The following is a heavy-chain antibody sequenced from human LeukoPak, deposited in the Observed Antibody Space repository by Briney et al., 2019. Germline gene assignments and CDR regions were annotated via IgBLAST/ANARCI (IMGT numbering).Heavy chain of an antibody. D-gene: IGHD4-17*01. CDR3: ARDPNGDYVGAFEFQR. CDR1: GFTVTNYA. CDR2: ISGRGT. J-gene: IGHJ1*01. Sequence: PGGSLRLSCAASGFTVTNYALTWVRQAPGRGLEWVSSISGRGTYYADSVKGRFSISRDNYKNTMYLQMNSLRAEDTAVYYCARDPNGDYVGAFEFQRWGQGTLVIVSS. V-gene: IGHV3-23*01.